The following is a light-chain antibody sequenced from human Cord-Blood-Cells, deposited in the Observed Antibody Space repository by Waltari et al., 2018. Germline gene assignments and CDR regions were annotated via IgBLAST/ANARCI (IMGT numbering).Light chain of an antibody. CDR2: WAS. V-gene: IGKV4-1*01. CDR3: QQYYSTPLT. Sequence: DIVMPQSPDSLAVSLGERTTINCKSNQSVLYSSNNKNYLAWYQQKPGHPPKLLIYWASTRESGVPDRFSGSGSVTDFTLTISSLQAEDVAVYYCQQYYSTPLTFGGGTKVEIK. CDR1: QSVLYSSNNKNY. J-gene: IGKJ4*01.